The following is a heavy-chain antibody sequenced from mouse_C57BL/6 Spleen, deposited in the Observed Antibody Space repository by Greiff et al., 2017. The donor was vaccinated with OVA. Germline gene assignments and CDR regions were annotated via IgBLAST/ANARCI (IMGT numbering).Heavy chain of an antibody. CDR1: GYTFTSYW. V-gene: IGHV1-55*01. CDR3: ARRYGSSLYYAMDY. CDR2: IYPGSGST. J-gene: IGHJ4*01. Sequence: QVQLKQPGAELVKPGASVKMSCKASGYTFTSYWITWVKQRPGQGLEWIGDIYPGSGSTNYNEKLKSKATLTVDTSSSTAYMQLSSLTSEDSAVYYCARRYGSSLYYAMDYWGQGTSVTVSS. D-gene: IGHD1-1*01.